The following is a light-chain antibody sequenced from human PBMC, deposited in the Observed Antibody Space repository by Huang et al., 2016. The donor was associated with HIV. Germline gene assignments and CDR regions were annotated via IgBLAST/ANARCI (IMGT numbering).Light chain of an antibody. Sequence: IQMTQSPSTLSAFVGDRITITCRASQSISDWLAWYQQRPGKAPYLLNYKASNLEDGVSSRFSGSGSGTEFTLTVNNLQPDDSATYYCQQYSSYSSWTFGQGTRVEI. CDR3: QQYSSYSSWT. CDR1: QSISDW. CDR2: KAS. J-gene: IGKJ1*01. V-gene: IGKV1-5*03.